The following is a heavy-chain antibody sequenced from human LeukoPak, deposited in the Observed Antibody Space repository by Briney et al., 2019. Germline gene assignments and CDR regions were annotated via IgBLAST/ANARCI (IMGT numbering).Heavy chain of an antibody. D-gene: IGHD3-10*01. CDR2: INHSGST. CDR3: ARLRFGELIDD. Sequence: SETPSLTCAVYGGSFSGYYWSWIRQPPGKGLEWIGEINHSGSTNYNPSLKSRVTISVDTSKNQLSLKLSSVTAADTATYYCARLRFGELIDDWGQGTLVTVSS. J-gene: IGHJ4*02. V-gene: IGHV4-34*01. CDR1: GGSFSGYY.